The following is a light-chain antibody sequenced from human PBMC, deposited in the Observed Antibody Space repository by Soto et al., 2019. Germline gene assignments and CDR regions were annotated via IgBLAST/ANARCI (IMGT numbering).Light chain of an antibody. CDR3: QVWDSSSDHVV. V-gene: IGLV3-21*04. Sequence: SYELTQSPSVSVAPGKTARITCGGNNIGGRSVHWYQQKPGQAPVLVIYYDSDRPSGIPERFSGSNSGNTATLTISRVEAGDEADYYCQVWDSSSDHVVFGGGTKLTVL. CDR1: NIGGRS. CDR2: YDS. J-gene: IGLJ2*01.